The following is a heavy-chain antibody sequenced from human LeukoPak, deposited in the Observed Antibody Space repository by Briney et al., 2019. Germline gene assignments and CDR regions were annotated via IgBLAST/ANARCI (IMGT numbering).Heavy chain of an antibody. D-gene: IGHD3-9*01. Sequence: SETLSLTCTVSGGSISSYYWSWIRQPAGKGLEWIGRIYTSGSTNYNPSLKSRVTMSVDTSKNQFSLKLSSVTAADTAVYYCARDLYYDTLTDSRYGMDVWGQGTTVTVSS. CDR3: ARDLYYDTLTDSRYGMDV. CDR1: GGSISSYY. CDR2: IYTSGST. V-gene: IGHV4-4*07. J-gene: IGHJ6*02.